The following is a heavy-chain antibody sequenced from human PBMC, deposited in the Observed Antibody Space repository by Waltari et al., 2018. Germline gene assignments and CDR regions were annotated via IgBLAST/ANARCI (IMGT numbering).Heavy chain of an antibody. J-gene: IGHJ6*02. Sequence: QVQLVQSGAEVKKPGASVKVYCKASGYTFTSYAMHWVRQAPGQRLEWLGWINAANGNTKYSRKFQGSGTITRDTSASTAYMELSSLRSEDTAVYYCASRGSYSSRWYGYYYYGMDVWGQGTTVTVSS. V-gene: IGHV1-3*01. CDR1: GYTFTSYA. CDR3: ASRGSYSSRWYGYYYYGMDV. D-gene: IGHD6-13*01. CDR2: INAANGNT.